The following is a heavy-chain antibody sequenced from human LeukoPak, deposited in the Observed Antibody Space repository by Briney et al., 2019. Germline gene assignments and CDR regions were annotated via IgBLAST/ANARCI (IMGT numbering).Heavy chain of an antibody. J-gene: IGHJ4*02. CDR3: ARAIGDEQGYFDY. CDR1: GFTFSSYA. D-gene: IGHD4-17*01. Sequence: GGSLRLSCAASGFTFSSYAMHWVRQAPGKGLERVAVISYDGSNKYYADSVKGRFTISRDNSKNTLYLQMNSLRAEDTAVYYCARAIGDEQGYFDYWGQGTLVTVSS. CDR2: ISYDGSNK. V-gene: IGHV3-30-3*01.